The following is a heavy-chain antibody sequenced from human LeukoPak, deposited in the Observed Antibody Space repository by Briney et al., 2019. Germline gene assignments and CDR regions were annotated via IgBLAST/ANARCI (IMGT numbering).Heavy chain of an antibody. CDR1: GGSIGSYY. J-gene: IGHJ4*02. CDR3: ARGSYDTPSFDY. CDR2: IYYSGST. V-gene: IGHV4-30-4*08. D-gene: IGHD1-26*01. Sequence: PSETLSLTXTVSGGSIGSYYWSWIRQTPGKGLEWIGYIYYSGSTYYNPSLKSRVTISVDTSKNQFSLKLSSVTAADTAVYYCARGSYDTPSFDYWGQGTLVTVSS.